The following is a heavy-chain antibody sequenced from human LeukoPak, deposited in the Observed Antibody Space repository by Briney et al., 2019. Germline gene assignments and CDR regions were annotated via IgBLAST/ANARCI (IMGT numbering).Heavy chain of an antibody. CDR1: GFTFSSYS. J-gene: IGHJ4*02. D-gene: IGHD5-18*01. CDR3: AREEIQLWSKPAVFGFGARPGFDY. Sequence: PGGSLRLSCAASGFTFSSYSMNWVRQAPGKGLEWVSSISSSSSYIYYADSVKGRFTISRDNAKNSLYLQMNSLRAEDTAVYYCAREEIQLWSKPAVFGFGARPGFDYWGQGTLVTVSS. V-gene: IGHV3-21*01. CDR2: ISSSSSYI.